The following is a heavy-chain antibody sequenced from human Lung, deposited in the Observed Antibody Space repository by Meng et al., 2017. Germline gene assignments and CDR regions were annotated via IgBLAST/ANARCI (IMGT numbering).Heavy chain of an antibody. V-gene: IGHV4-39*01. CDR3: VRSSGWVRTGFDP. D-gene: IGHD6-19*01. Sequence: QLQLQESGPGLVKPSETLSLTCTVSGGSISSSSNYWDWIRQPPGKRLEWIGSIYYSGATYYNPSLKSRVTVSIDTSKSQFSLKLTSVTAADTAVYYCVRSSGWVRTGFDPWGQGTLVTVSS. CDR1: GGSISSSSNY. CDR2: IYYSGAT. J-gene: IGHJ5*02.